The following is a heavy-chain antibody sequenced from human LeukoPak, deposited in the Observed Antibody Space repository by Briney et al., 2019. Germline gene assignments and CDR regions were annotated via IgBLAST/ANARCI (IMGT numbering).Heavy chain of an antibody. Sequence: GGSLRLSCAASGFTFSSYAMSWVRQAPGKGLEWVSAISGSGGSTYYADSVKGRFTISRDNSKNTLYLQMNSLRAEDTAVYYCAKGIAAADRVLLFDYWGQGTLVTVSS. CDR1: GFTFSSYA. D-gene: IGHD6-13*01. CDR2: ISGSGGST. CDR3: AKGIAAADRVLLFDY. V-gene: IGHV3-23*01. J-gene: IGHJ4*02.